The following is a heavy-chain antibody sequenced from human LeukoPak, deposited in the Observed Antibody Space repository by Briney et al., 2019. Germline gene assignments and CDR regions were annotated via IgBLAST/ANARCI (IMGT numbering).Heavy chain of an antibody. D-gene: IGHD3-3*01. CDR2: INPNGGST. V-gene: IGHV1-46*01. CDR3: ANYDGDYDDY. J-gene: IGHJ4*02. CDR1: GNTFTRYY. Sequence: ASVKVSCKASGNTFTRYYIHWVRQAPGQGLEWMGIINPNGGSTSYAQKFQGRVNMTRDTSTRTVYMELSSLRVEDTAVYYCANYDGDYDDYWGQGTLITVSS.